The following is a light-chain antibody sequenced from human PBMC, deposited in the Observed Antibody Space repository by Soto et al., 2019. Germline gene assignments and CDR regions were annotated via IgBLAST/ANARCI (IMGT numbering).Light chain of an antibody. Sequence: QSVLTQPPSASGTPGQRVTISCSGSSSNIGSNTVNWYQQLPGTAPKLLIFGNNVRPSGVPDRFSGSKSGASASLAITGLQAEDEADYYCQSYDSSLSGPIFGGGTQLTVL. V-gene: IGLV1-44*01. CDR2: GNN. CDR3: QSYDSSLSGPI. J-gene: IGLJ2*01. CDR1: SSNIGSNT.